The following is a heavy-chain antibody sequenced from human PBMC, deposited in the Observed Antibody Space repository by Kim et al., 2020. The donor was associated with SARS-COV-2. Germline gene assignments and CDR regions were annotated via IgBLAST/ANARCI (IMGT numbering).Heavy chain of an antibody. CDR1: GFSFGTFY. CDR3: VKGQYVDY. V-gene: IGHV3-7*03. J-gene: IGHJ4*01. Sequence: GGSLRLSCVASGFSFGTFYMTWVRQAPGKGLKWVAVIKQGADSKYYADSVKGRFTISRDSARNSLFLHMNSLRVDDTAIYYCVKGQYVDYWG. CDR2: IKQGADSK.